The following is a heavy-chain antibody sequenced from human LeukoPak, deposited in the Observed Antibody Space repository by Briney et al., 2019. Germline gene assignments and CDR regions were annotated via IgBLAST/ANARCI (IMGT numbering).Heavy chain of an antibody. D-gene: IGHD6-13*01. Sequence: ASVKVSCKASGYTFTSYDINWVRQATGQGLEWMGWMNPNSGNTGYAQKFQGRVTMTRNTSISTAYMELSSLRSEDTAVYHCARGYSSSWSNYYYYGMDVWGQGTTVTVSS. V-gene: IGHV1-8*01. CDR1: GYTFTSYD. CDR3: ARGYSSSWSNYYYYGMDV. CDR2: MNPNSGNT. J-gene: IGHJ6*02.